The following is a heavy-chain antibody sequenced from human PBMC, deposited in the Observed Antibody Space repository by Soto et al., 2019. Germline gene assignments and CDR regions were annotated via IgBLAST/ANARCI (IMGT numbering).Heavy chain of an antibody. CDR2: IWYDGSNK. J-gene: IGHJ5*02. V-gene: IGHV3-33*01. Sequence: QVQLVESGGGVVQPGKSLRLSCAASGFTFNTYAMHWVRQAPGMGLEWVAVIWYDGSNKYYADFVRGRFTISRDNSKNTLYLQMNNLRVEDTAVYYCATEASSFWSGYFSWFDPWGQGTLVTVSS. CDR1: GFTFNTYA. CDR3: ATEASSFWSGYFSWFDP. D-gene: IGHD3-3*01.